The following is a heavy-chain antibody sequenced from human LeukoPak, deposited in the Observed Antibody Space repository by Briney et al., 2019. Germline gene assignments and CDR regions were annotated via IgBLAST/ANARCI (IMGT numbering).Heavy chain of an antibody. V-gene: IGHV3-53*01. CDR3: TTVEYFDWLINY. J-gene: IGHJ4*02. CDR1: GFTVSSNY. D-gene: IGHD3-9*01. Sequence: GGSLRLSCAASGFTVSSNYMSWVRQAPGKGLEWVSVIYSGGSTYYADSVKGRFTISRDNSKNTLYLQMNSLRAEDTAVYYCTTVEYFDWLINYWGQGTLVTVSS. CDR2: IYSGGST.